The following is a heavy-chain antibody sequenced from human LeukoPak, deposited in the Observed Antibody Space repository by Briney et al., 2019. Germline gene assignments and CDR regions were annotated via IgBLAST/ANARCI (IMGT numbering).Heavy chain of an antibody. D-gene: IGHD1-26*01. CDR1: GGTFSSYA. J-gene: IGHJ5*02. CDR3: ARSDVRVVGATRWFDP. CDR2: IIPVFGTA. Sequence: SVKVSCKASGGTFSSYAISWVRQAPGQGLECMGGIIPVFGTANYAQKFQGRVTITADESTSTAYMEVSSLRSEDTGVYYCARSDVRVVGATRWFDPWGQGTLVTVSS. V-gene: IGHV1-69*01.